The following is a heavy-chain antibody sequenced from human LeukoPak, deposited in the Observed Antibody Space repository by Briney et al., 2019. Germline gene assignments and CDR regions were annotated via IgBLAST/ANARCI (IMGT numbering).Heavy chain of an antibody. CDR2: IRYDGSNK. V-gene: IGHV3-30*02. J-gene: IGHJ4*02. CDR1: RFTFNNYG. D-gene: IGHD3-10*01. Sequence: PGGSLRLSCAASRFTFNNYGMHWVRQAPGKGLEWVAFIRYDGSNKYYADSVKGRFSISRDNSKNTLYPQMNSLRAEDTAVYYCARVTYGSGTYGAFDYWGQGTLVTVSS. CDR3: ARVTYGSGTYGAFDY.